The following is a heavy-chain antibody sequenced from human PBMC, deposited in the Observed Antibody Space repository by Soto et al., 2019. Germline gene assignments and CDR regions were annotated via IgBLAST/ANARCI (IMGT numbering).Heavy chain of an antibody. CDR3: ARGEHSSSWYLPSSSYGMDV. CDR2: INHSGST. V-gene: IGHV4-34*01. Sequence: SETLSLTCAVYGGSFSGYYWSWIRQPPGKGLEWIGEINHSGSTNYNPSLKSRVTISVDTSKNQFSLRLSSVTAADTAVYYCARGEHSSSWYLPSSSYGMDVWGQGAPVTVS. D-gene: IGHD6-13*01. J-gene: IGHJ6*02. CDR1: GGSFSGYY.